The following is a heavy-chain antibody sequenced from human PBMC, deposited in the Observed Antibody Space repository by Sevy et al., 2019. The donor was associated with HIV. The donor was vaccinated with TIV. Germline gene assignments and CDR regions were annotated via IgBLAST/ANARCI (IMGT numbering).Heavy chain of an antibody. J-gene: IGHJ4*02. CDR2: VNSDGSST. V-gene: IGHV3-74*01. CDR1: GFTFSSYW. CDR3: VAANSWEDY. Sequence: GGSLRLSCATSGFTFSSYWMHWVRQAPGKGLVWVSRVNSDGSSTTYAYSVKGRFTISRDNAKNTLSLQMNSLRAEDTAVYYCVAANSWEDYWGQGTLVTVSS. D-gene: IGHD6-13*01.